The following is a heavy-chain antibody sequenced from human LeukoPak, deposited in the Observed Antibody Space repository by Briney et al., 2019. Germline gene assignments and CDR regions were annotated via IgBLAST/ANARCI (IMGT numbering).Heavy chain of an antibody. J-gene: IGHJ4*02. D-gene: IGHD4-17*01. CDR1: GFTFSSYV. V-gene: IGHV3-30*04. CDR3: AKEIWPTVTTPGHTHFDY. Sequence: GGSLRLSCAASGFTFSSYVMHWVRQAPGKGLEWVAIISYDGSNEYYADSVKGRFTISRDNSKNTLCLQMNSLRAEDTAVYYCAKEIWPTVTTPGHTHFDYWGQGTLVTVSS. CDR2: ISYDGSNE.